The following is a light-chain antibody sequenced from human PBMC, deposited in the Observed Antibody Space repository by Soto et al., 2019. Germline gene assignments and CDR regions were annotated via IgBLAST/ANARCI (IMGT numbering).Light chain of an antibody. CDR3: QQYGSSPLT. V-gene: IGKV3-20*01. Sequence: EIVLTQSPGTLSLSPGERATLFCGASQSVRSSYLAWYQQKPGQAPRLLIYGASRRATGIPDRFSGSGSGTDFALTISRLEPEDFAVYYCQQYGSSPLTFGGGTKVDIK. J-gene: IGKJ4*01. CDR1: QSVRSSY. CDR2: GAS.